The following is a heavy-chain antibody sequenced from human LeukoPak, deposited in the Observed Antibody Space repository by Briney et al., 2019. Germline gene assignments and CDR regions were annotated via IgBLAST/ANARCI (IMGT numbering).Heavy chain of an antibody. CDR2: IYYSGST. CDR1: GGSISSYY. J-gene: IGHJ4*01. V-gene: IGHV4-59*01. CDR3: ASLGAIRWAGVDYFDY. D-gene: IGHD3-16*01. Sequence: PSETLSLTCTVSGGSISSYYWSWIRQPPGKGLEWIGYIYYSGSTNYNPSLKSRVTISVDTSKNQFSLKLSSVTAADTAVYYCASLGAIRWAGVDYFDYWGHGTLVTVSS.